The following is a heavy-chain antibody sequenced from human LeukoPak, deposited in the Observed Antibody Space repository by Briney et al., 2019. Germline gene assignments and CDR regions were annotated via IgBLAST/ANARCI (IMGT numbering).Heavy chain of an antibody. Sequence: GRSLRLSCAASGFTFSSHAIHWVRQAPGKGLEWVAFISYDGSKNYYADSVKGRFTISRDNSRNTLYLQMNSLRAEDTAVYYCARDSCGDYAGDYWGQGTLVSVSS. CDR2: ISYDGSKN. CDR1: GFTFSSHA. CDR3: ARDSCGDYAGDY. V-gene: IGHV3-30*04. D-gene: IGHD4-17*01. J-gene: IGHJ4*02.